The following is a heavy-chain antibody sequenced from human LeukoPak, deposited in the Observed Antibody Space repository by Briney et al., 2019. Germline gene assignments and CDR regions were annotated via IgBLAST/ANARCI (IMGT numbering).Heavy chain of an antibody. CDR3: AKDIFGPGYYYYGMDV. CDR2: ISWNSGSI. V-gene: IGHV3-9*01. D-gene: IGHD3-10*01. CDR1: GFTFDDYA. Sequence: PGGSLRLSCAASGFTFDDYAMHWVRQAPGKGLEWVSGISWNSGSIGYADSVKGRFTISRDNAKNSLYLQMNSLRAEDTALYYCAKDIFGPGYYYYGMDVWGQGTTVTVSS. J-gene: IGHJ6*02.